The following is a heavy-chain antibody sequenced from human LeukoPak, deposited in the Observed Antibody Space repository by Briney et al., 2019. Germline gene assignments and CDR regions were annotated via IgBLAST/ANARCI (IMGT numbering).Heavy chain of an antibody. CDR2: ISYDGSNK. CDR1: GFTFSSYA. Sequence: GGSLRLSCAASGFTFSSYAMHWVRQAPGKGLEWVAVISYDGSNKYYADSVKGRFTISRDNSKNTLYLQMNSLRAEDTAVYYCARHQGLWFGEFSYGMDVWGQGTTVTVSS. J-gene: IGHJ6*02. CDR3: ARHQGLWFGEFSYGMDV. V-gene: IGHV3-30*04. D-gene: IGHD3-10*01.